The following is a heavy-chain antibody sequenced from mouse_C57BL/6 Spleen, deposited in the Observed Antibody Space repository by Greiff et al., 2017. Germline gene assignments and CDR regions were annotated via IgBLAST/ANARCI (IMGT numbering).Heavy chain of an antibody. J-gene: IGHJ3*01. CDR3: TTDYGSSYGFAY. CDR2: IDPENGDT. V-gene: IGHV14-4*01. CDR1: GFNIKDDY. Sequence: DVQLQESGAELVRPGASVKLSCTASGFNIKDDYMHWVKQRPEQGLEWIGWIDPENGDTEYASKFQGKATITAATSSNTAYLQLSSLTSEDTAVYYCTTDYGSSYGFAYWGQGTLVTVSA. D-gene: IGHD1-1*01.